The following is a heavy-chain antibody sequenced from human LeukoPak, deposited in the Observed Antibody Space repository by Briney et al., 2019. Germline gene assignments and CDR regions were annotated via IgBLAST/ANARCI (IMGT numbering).Heavy chain of an antibody. Sequence: GGSLRVSCTASGFGLSDTSVTWVRQAPGKGLEWVSSLSGDENILYYEDSVRGRFTISRDKATNSVYLQMTSLRAEDTAIYYSAKVPKQRILLQWFSDLWGQGTPVSVSS. D-gene: IGHD2/OR15-2a*01. CDR3: AKVPKQRILLQWFSDL. J-gene: IGHJ4*02. V-gene: IGHV3-21*01. CDR1: GFGLSDTS. CDR2: LSGDENIL.